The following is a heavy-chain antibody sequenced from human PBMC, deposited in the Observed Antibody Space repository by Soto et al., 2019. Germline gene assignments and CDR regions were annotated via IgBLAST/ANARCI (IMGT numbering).Heavy chain of an antibody. V-gene: IGHV3-7*01. CDR3: VKDGGYCASATCYSPRSHYCDS. D-gene: IGHD2-21*02. CDR1: GFSFSDYW. Sequence: PGGSLRLSCVASGFSFSDYWMSWVRQAPGKGPEWVANIKFDGSQKQYVDSVRGRFSISRDNFRNSLFLQMNSLRAGDTAIYYCVKDGGYCASATCYSPRSHYCDSWGQGTRVTVSS. CDR2: IKFDGSQK. J-gene: IGHJ4*02.